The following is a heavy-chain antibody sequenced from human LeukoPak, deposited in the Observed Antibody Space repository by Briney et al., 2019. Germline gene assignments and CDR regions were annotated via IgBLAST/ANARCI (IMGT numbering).Heavy chain of an antibody. CDR1: GYSFTSYW. D-gene: IGHD3-9*01. J-gene: IGHJ4*02. CDR2: IYPGDSDT. CDR3: ASQPHYDILTGYYSDY. Sequence: NRGESLKISCKGSGYSFTSYWIGWVRQMPGKGLEWMGIIYPGDSDTRYSPSFQGQVTISADKSISTAYLQWSSLEASDTAMYYCASQPHYDILTGYYSDYWGQGTLVTVSS. V-gene: IGHV5-51*01.